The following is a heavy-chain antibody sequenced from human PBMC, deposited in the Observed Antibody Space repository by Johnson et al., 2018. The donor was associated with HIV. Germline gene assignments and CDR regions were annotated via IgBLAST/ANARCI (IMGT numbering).Heavy chain of an antibody. CDR1: GFTFSSYD. J-gene: IGHJ3*02. D-gene: IGHD2/OR15-2a*01. CDR3: ARESTLGAFDI. V-gene: IGHV3-13*01. Sequence: LVESGGGLVQPGGSLRLSCAASGFTFSSYDMHWVRQATGKGLEWVSAIGTAGDTYYPGSVKGRFTISRENAKNSLYLQMNSLRAGDTAVYYCARESTLGAFDIWGQGTMVTVSS. CDR2: IGTAGDT.